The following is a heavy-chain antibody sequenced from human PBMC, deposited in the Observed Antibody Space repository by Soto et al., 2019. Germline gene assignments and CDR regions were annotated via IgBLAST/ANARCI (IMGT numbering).Heavy chain of an antibody. Sequence: SETLSLTCTVSGGSISSYYRSWIRQPAGKGLEWIGRIYTSGSTNYNPSLKSRVTMSVDTSKNQFSLKLSSVTAADTAVYYCASGYCSGGSCFPPDFWGQGTLVTVSS. V-gene: IGHV4-4*07. CDR1: GGSISSYY. CDR3: ASGYCSGGSCFPPDF. D-gene: IGHD2-15*01. J-gene: IGHJ4*02. CDR2: IYTSGST.